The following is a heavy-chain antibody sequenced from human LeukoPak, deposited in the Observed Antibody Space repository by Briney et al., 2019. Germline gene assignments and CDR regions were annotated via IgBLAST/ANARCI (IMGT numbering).Heavy chain of an antibody. CDR3: ARGYSNYAP. V-gene: IGHV4-59*01. Sequence: PSETLSLTCTVSGGSITSYYWSWIRQPPGKGLEWIGYIYYNRSTNYNPSLKSRVTISVDTSKNQFSLKLSSVTAADTAVYYCARGYSNYAPWGQGALVTVSS. D-gene: IGHD4-11*01. J-gene: IGHJ4*02. CDR2: IYYNRST. CDR1: GGSITSYY.